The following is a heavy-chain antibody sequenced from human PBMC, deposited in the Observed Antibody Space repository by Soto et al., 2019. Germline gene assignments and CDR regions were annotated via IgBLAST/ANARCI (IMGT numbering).Heavy chain of an antibody. Sequence: QVLPQESGPRLVKPAGTLSLTCGVSGDSTRSRYWWTWLRRPPGRGLEWIGEVNQSGTSNYNPSLKSRVTISIDTSRNQFSLSLASVTAADTSFYFCGRLPVSFSSSVDQWGQGTLVTVSP. CDR2: VNQSGTS. D-gene: IGHD6-25*01. V-gene: IGHV4-4*01. J-gene: IGHJ4*02. CDR1: GDSTRSRYW. CDR3: GRLPVSFSSSVDQ.